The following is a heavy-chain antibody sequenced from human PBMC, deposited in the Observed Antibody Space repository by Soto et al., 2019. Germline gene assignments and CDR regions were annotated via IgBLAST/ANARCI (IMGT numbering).Heavy chain of an antibody. Sequence: QVQLVQSGAEVKKPGSSVKVSCKASGDTFNNYALSWVRQAPGQGLEWLGWIIPLFTTTNYPQKFQDRVTITAAESTRTCYMELNSLTSQDTAVYFCATAPSGYDSNGYFDYWGQGTLVTVSS. J-gene: IGHJ4*02. CDR2: IIPLFTTT. V-gene: IGHV1-69*01. CDR3: ATAPSGYDSNGYFDY. D-gene: IGHD5-12*01. CDR1: GDTFNNYA.